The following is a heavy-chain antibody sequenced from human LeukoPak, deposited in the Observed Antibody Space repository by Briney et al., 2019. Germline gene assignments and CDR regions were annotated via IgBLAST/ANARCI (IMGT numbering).Heavy chain of an antibody. Sequence: PSETLSLTCAVSGYSISSGYYWGWIRQPPGKGLEWIGSIHHSGSTYYNPSLKSRVTISVDTSKNQFSLKLSSVTAADTAVYYCARGTPYDSSGYYFDYWGQGTLVTVSS. J-gene: IGHJ4*02. CDR1: GYSISSGYY. CDR2: IHHSGST. D-gene: IGHD3-22*01. CDR3: ARGTPYDSSGYYFDY. V-gene: IGHV4-38-2*01.